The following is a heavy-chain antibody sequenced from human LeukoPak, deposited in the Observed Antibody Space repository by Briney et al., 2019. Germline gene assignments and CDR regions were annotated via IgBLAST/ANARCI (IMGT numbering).Heavy chain of an antibody. CDR2: INSSSSYI. CDR1: GFTFSSYS. V-gene: IGHV3-21*01. Sequence: PGGSLRLSCAASGFTFSSYSMNWVRQAPGKGLEWVSSINSSSSYIYYADSVKGRFTISRDNAKNSLYLQMNSLRAEDTAVYYCARAPNIVLMVYAITYGMDVWGQGTTVTVSS. CDR3: ARAPNIVLMVYAITYGMDV. J-gene: IGHJ6*02. D-gene: IGHD2-8*01.